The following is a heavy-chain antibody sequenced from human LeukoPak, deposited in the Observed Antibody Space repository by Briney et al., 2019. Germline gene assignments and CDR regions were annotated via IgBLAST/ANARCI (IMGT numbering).Heavy chain of an antibody. CDR2: ISYSGSAI. V-gene: IGHV3-48*03. D-gene: IGHD3-16*02. CDR1: EFTFTTYV. Sequence: GGSLRLSCAASEFTFTTYVMSWVRQAPGKGLEWVSYISYSGSAIFYADSVKGRFTISRDNAKNSLYLQMNSLRAEDTALYYCARVEGVIDYWGQGTLVTVSS. CDR3: ARVEGVIDY. J-gene: IGHJ4*02.